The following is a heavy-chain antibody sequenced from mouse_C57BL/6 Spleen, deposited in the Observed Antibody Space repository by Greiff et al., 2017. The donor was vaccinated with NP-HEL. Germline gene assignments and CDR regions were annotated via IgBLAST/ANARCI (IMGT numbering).Heavy chain of an antibody. J-gene: IGHJ2*01. CDR3: AREGRDVAFDY. V-gene: IGHV1-82*01. D-gene: IGHD1-1*01. Sequence: VQLLESGPELVKPGASVKISCKASGYAFTSSWMNWLKQRPGKGLEWIGRFHPGDGDTNYNGKFKGKATLTADKSSSPVYLQLSSLTSEDSAVSFCAREGRDVAFDYWGKGTTLTVSS. CDR2: FHPGDGDT. CDR1: GYAFTSSW.